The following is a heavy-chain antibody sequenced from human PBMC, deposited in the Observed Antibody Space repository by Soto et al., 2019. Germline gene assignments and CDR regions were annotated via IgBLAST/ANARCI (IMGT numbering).Heavy chain of an antibody. CDR3: ARHMSVVRGPSAFDY. V-gene: IGHV4-39*01. CDR2: IYYSGST. Sequence: QLQLQESGPGLVKPSETLSLTCTVSGGSISSSSYYWGWIRQPPGKGLEWMGSIYYSGSTYYNPSHKSRVTISVDTSKNQFSLKLSSVTAADKAVYYCARHMSVVRGPSAFDYWGQGTLVTVSS. D-gene: IGHD3-10*01. J-gene: IGHJ4*02. CDR1: GGSISSSSYY.